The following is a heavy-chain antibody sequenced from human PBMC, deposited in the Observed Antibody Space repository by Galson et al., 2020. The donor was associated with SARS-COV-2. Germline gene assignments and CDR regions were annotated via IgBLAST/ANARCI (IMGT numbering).Heavy chain of an antibody. CDR2: IYYTGTT. V-gene: IGHV4-39*01. CDR3: ARLGLAAAASDY. CDR1: GGSIRSSSYY. D-gene: IGHD6-25*01. Sequence: SETLSLTCTVSGGSIRSSSYYWGWIRQPPGKGLEWLGSIYYTGTTYYNPSLRSRVTISIDTSKQFSLKLSSVTAADTAVYYCARLGLAAAASDYWGQGTLVTVSS. J-gene: IGHJ4*02.